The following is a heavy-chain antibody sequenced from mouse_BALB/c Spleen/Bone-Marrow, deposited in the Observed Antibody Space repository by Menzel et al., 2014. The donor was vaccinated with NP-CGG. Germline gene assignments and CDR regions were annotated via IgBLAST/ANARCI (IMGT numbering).Heavy chain of an antibody. J-gene: IGHJ4*01. CDR2: IWAGGST. D-gene: IGHD1-1*01. CDR3: ARALYYYGSSYYTMDY. V-gene: IGHV2-9*02. CDR1: GFSLTSYG. Sequence: QVQLQQSGPGLVAPSQSLSIACTVSGFSLTSYGVHWVRQPPGKGLEWLGAIWAGGSTDYNSALMSRLGISKDNSKSRVFLKMNSLQTDDTAMYYCARALYYYGSSYYTMDYWGQGTSVIVSS.